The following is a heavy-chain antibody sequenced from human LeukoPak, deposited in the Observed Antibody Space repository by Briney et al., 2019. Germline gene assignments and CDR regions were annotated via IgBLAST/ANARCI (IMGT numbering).Heavy chain of an antibody. CDR1: GFTFSSYG. V-gene: IGHV3-33*01. Sequence: GGSLRLSCAASGFTFSSYGMHWVRQAPGKGLEWVAVIWYDGSNKYYADSVKGRFTISRDNSKNTLYLQMNSLRAEDTAVYYCAREVQTYYDFWSGYYRYYGMDVWGQGTTVTVSS. CDR2: IWYDGSNK. D-gene: IGHD3-3*01. CDR3: AREVQTYYDFWSGYYRYYGMDV. J-gene: IGHJ6*02.